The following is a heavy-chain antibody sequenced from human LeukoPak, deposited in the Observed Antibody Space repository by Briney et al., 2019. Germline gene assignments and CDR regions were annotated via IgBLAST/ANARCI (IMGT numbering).Heavy chain of an antibody. Sequence: GESLKISCKSSGSSINSSWHAWVHQMPGKGLEWMGIIYPDDSNTRYSPSFQGQVTISADKSVRTAYLKWSSLKASDTAMYYCARPNITSYYDSRGYDAFDVWGQGTMVTVSS. V-gene: IGHV5-51*07. J-gene: IGHJ3*01. D-gene: IGHD3-22*01. CDR3: ARPNITSYYDSRGYDAFDV. CDR2: IYPDDSNT. CDR1: GSSINSSW.